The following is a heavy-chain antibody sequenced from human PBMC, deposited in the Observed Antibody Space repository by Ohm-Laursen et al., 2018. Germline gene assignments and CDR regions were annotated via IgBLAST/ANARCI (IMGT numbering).Heavy chain of an antibody. CDR2: IYPGDSDT. CDR3: ARGGRKWLVYPDAFDI. Sequence: ESLRISCKGSRYSFTSYWVGWVRQVPGKGLECMGIIYPGDSDTRYSPSFEGQVTISADKSISTAYLQWSSLKASDTAMYYCARGGRKWLVYPDAFDIWGQGTMVTVSS. V-gene: IGHV5-51*01. J-gene: IGHJ3*02. CDR1: RYSFTSYW. D-gene: IGHD6-19*01.